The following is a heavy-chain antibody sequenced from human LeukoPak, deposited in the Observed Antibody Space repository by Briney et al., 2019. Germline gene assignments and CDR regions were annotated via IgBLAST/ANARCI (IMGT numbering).Heavy chain of an antibody. CDR1: GFSFTKYW. CDR3: AREPNSFDY. J-gene: IGHJ4*02. CDR2: INLNGSDK. Sequence: GGSLRLSCAASGFSFTKYWMTWVRQAPGKGLEWVGNINLNGSDKFYVDSVKGRFTISRDNAKNSLSLQMNSLGAEDTAVYYRAREPNSFDYWGQGTLVTVDS. V-gene: IGHV3-7*01.